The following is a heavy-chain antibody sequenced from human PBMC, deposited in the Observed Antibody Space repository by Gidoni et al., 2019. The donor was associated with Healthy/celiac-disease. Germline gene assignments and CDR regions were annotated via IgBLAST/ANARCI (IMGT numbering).Heavy chain of an antibody. Sequence: QVQLVQSGAEVKKPGSSVKVSCKASGGTFSSYAIRWVRQAPGQGLEWMGRIIPIFGIANYAQKFQGRVTITADKSTSTAYMELSSLRSEDTAVYYCARVRLAASYYYYGMDVWGQGTTVTVSS. CDR1: GGTFSSYA. CDR3: ARVRLAASYYYYGMDV. D-gene: IGHD6-13*01. CDR2: IIPIFGIA. J-gene: IGHJ6*02. V-gene: IGHV1-69*04.